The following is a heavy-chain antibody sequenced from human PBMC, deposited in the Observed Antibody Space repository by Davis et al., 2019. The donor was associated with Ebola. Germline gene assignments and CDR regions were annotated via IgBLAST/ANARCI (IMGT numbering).Heavy chain of an antibody. J-gene: IGHJ6*02. D-gene: IGHD3-16*01. V-gene: IGHV3-30-3*01. CDR3: ARSRGGAKIGYYGMDV. Sequence: GESLKISCAASGFTFSSYAMHWVRQAPGKGLEWVAVISYDGSNKYYADSVKGRFTISRDNSKTTLYLQKNSLRAEDTAVYYCARSRGGAKIGYYGMDVWGQGTTVTVSS. CDR2: ISYDGSNK. CDR1: GFTFSSYA.